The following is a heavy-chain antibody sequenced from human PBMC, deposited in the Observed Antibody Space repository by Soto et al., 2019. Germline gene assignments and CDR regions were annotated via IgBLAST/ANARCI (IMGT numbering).Heavy chain of an antibody. CDR3: ARVIAASEGSDY. CDR2: IYYSGST. V-gene: IGHV4-30-4*01. CDR1: GGSISSGDYY. Sequence: PSETLSLTCTVSGGSISSGDYYWSWIRQPPGKGLEWIGYIYYSGSTYYNPSLKSRVTISVDTSKNQFSLKLSSVTAADTAVYYCARVIAASEGSDYWGQGTLVTVSS. D-gene: IGHD6-13*01. J-gene: IGHJ4*02.